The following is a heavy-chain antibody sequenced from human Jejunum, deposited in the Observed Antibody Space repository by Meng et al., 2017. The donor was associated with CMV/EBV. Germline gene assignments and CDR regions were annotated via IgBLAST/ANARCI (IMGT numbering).Heavy chain of an antibody. CDR1: SYQ. V-gene: IGHV3-53*01. Sequence: SYQMSGVRQAPGRGLEWVSYIYAGAGADYADSVKGRFTISRDNSRNTVYLQMNNLRAEDTAVYYCTSARLEAIRGYFYHHGMDVWGPGTTVTVSS. D-gene: IGHD1-1*01. J-gene: IGHJ6*02. CDR2: IYAGAGA. CDR3: TSARLEAIRGYFYHHGMDV.